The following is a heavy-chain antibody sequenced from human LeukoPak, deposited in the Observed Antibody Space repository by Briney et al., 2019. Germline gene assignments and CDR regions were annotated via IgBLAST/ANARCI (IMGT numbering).Heavy chain of an antibody. CDR3: ARDPARYCSGSSCYRAFDI. J-gene: IGHJ3*02. D-gene: IGHD2-15*01. Sequence: ASVKVSCKASGYTFTGYYMHWVRQAPGQGLEWMGWISAYNGNTNYAQKLQGRVTMTTDTSTSTAYMELRSLRSDDTAVYYCARDPARYCSGSSCYRAFDIWGQGTMVTVSS. CDR2: ISAYNGNT. CDR1: GYTFTGYY. V-gene: IGHV1-18*04.